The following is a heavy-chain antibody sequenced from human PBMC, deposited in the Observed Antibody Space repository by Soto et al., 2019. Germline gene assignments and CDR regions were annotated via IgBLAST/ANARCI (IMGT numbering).Heavy chain of an antibody. CDR2: IWYDGSNK. J-gene: IGHJ6*02. CDR3: ARDIRGPAFPGCGGASCYYYGMDV. CDR1: GFTFSSYS. D-gene: IGHD2-15*01. V-gene: IGHV3-33*01. Sequence: GASLRLSYAAAGFTFSSYSMHWVRQAPGKWLEWVAVIWYDGSNKYYADSVKGRFTISRDTSKNTLYLQMNSLRAEDTAVSYCARDIRGPAFPGCGGASCYYYGMDVWGQGTTVTV.